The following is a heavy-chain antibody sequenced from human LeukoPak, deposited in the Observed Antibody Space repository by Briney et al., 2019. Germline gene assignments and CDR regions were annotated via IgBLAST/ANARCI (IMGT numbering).Heavy chain of an antibody. D-gene: IGHD6-19*01. Sequence: TGGSLRLSCAASGFTFSTYEMNWVRRAPGKGLEWVSYISSRGSTIHYADSVKGRFTISRDNAKNSLSLQLNSLRAEDTAVYYCARADNSGWAYFDYWGQGTLVTVS. J-gene: IGHJ4*02. CDR1: GFTFSTYE. CDR2: ISSRGSTI. CDR3: ARADNSGWAYFDY. V-gene: IGHV3-48*03.